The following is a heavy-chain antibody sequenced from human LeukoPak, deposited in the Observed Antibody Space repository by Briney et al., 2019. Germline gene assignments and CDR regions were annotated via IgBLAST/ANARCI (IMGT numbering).Heavy chain of an antibody. D-gene: IGHD3-9*01. Sequence: ASVKVSCKVSGYTLTELSMHWVRQAPGKGLEWMGGFDPEDGKAIYAQKFQGRVTMTEDTSTDTAYMELSSLRSEDTAVYCCTTNRDILTGSMFLNPGKMSKWGQGTLVTVSS. CDR1: GYTLTELS. CDR2: FDPEDGKA. V-gene: IGHV1-24*01. J-gene: IGHJ4*02. CDR3: TTNRDILTGSMFLNPGKMSK.